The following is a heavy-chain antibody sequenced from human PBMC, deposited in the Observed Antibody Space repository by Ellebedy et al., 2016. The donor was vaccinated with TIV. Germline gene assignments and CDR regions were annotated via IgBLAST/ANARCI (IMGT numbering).Heavy chain of an antibody. D-gene: IGHD2-21*01. CDR1: GFTFNSYA. CDR3: ARSYYYGRDA. V-gene: IGHV3-23*01. J-gene: IGHJ6*02. CDR2: ISGSGGTT. Sequence: GESLKISCAASGFTFNSYAIHWVRQAPGQGLEWVSAISGSGGTTYYADSVKGRFTISRDNSKNTLYLQMNSLRAEDTAVYYCARSYYYGRDAWGQGTTVTVSS.